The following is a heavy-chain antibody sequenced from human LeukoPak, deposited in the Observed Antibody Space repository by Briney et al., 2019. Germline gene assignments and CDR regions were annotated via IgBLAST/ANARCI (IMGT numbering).Heavy chain of an antibody. CDR1: GGSFSGYY. CDR3: ARGTYYYDSSGYPDAFDI. J-gene: IGHJ3*02. D-gene: IGHD3-22*01. Sequence: SETLSLTCAVYGGSFSGYYWSWIRQPPGKGLGWIGEINHSGSTNYNPSLKSRVTISVDTSKNQFSLKLSSVTAADTAVYYCARGTYYYDSSGYPDAFDIWGQGTMVTVSS. V-gene: IGHV4-34*01. CDR2: INHSGST.